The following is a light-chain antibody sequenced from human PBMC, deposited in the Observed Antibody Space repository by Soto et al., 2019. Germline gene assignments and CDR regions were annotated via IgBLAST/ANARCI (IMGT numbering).Light chain of an antibody. J-gene: IGKJ1*01. CDR3: QHYGGMWT. V-gene: IGKV1-5*01. Sequence: DIQMTQSPSTLSASVGDRVTITCRASEIITNRLAWYQQKPGKAPKVLIYDASNLESGVPSRFSGFRSGTELTLTISSLQPDDFATYYCQHYGGMWTCGQGTKVEIK. CDR2: DAS. CDR1: EIITNR.